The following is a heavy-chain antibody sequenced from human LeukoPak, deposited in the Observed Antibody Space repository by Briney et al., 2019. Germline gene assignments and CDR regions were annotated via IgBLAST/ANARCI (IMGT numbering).Heavy chain of an antibody. CDR3: ARDIDLDS. CDR1: GFTFSNYW. V-gene: IGHV3-7*01. CDR2: IGQDGSER. D-gene: IGHD3-16*02. J-gene: IGHJ4*02. Sequence: GGSLRLSCAASGFTFSNYWMAWVRQAPGKGLEWGANIGQDGSERYYVDSVKGRLTISRDNAKNSLYLQMNSLRAEDTAVYYCARDIDLDSWGQGTLVAVSS.